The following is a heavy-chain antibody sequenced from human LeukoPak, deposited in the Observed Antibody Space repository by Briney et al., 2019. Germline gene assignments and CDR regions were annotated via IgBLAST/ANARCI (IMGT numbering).Heavy chain of an antibody. CDR1: GFTVSSNY. CDR3: ARLCTSQDYYDSSGYPDFDY. CDR2: IYSGGST. V-gene: IGHV3-66*01. D-gene: IGHD3-22*01. Sequence: QPGGSLRLSCAASGFTVSSNYMSWVRQAPGKGLEWVSVIYSGGSTYYADSVKGRFTISRDNSKNTLYLQMNSLRAEDTAVYYCARLCTSQDYYDSSGYPDFDYWGQGTLVTVSS. J-gene: IGHJ4*02.